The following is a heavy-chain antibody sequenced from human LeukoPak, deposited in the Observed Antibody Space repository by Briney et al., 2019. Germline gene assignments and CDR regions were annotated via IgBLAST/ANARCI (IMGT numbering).Heavy chain of an antibody. D-gene: IGHD3-3*01. CDR2: VDPEDGET. CDR1: GYTFTDYY. Sequence: ASVKVSCKVSGYTFTDYYMHWVQQAPGKGLEWMGLVDPEDGETIYAEKFQGRVTITADTSTDTAYMELSSLRSEDTAMYYCARWSGYYSRFDYWGQGTLVTVSS. V-gene: IGHV1-69-2*01. CDR3: ARWSGYYSRFDY. J-gene: IGHJ4*02.